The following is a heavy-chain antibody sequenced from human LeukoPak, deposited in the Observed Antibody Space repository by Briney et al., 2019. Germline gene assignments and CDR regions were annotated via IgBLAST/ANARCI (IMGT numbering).Heavy chain of an antibody. V-gene: IGHV4-59*01. D-gene: IGHD1-26*01. J-gene: IGHJ4*02. CDR1: GGSISSYY. CDR3: ASLIVGATSRFDY. CDR2: IYYSGST. Sequence: SETLSLTCAVYGGSISSYYWSWIRQPPGKGLEWIGYIYYSGSTNYNPSLKSRVTISVDTSKNQFSLKLSSVTAADTAVYYCASLIVGATSRFDYWGQGTLVTVSS.